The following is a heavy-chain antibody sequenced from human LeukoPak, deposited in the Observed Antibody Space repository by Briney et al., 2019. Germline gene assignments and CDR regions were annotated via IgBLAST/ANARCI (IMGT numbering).Heavy chain of an antibody. Sequence: GGSLRLSCAASGFTFSSYWMSWVRQAPGKGLEWVSVIYSGGSTYYADSVKGRFTISRDNSKNTLYLQMNSLRAEDTAVYYCAKDSGIAALLPWGQGTVVTVSS. V-gene: IGHV3-66*02. CDR3: AKDSGIAALLP. CDR2: IYSGGST. D-gene: IGHD6-6*01. J-gene: IGHJ5*02. CDR1: GFTFSSYW.